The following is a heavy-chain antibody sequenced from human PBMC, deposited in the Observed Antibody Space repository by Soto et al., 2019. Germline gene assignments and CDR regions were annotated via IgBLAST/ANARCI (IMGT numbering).Heavy chain of an antibody. D-gene: IGHD3-10*01. CDR1: GYTFTSYY. Sequence: ASVTGACKASGYTFTSYYMHWVRQAPGQGLEWMGIINPSGGSTSYAQKFQGRVTMTRDTSTSTVYMELSSLRSEDTAVYYCARGGWFGDLLLNWLASRGQGTRVTVSS. V-gene: IGHV1-46*01. J-gene: IGHJ5*01. CDR2: INPSGGST. CDR3: ARGGWFGDLLLNWLAS.